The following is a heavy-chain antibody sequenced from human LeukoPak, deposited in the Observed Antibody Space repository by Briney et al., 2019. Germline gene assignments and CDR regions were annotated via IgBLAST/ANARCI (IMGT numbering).Heavy chain of an antibody. Sequence: PGGSLRLSCAGSGFSFNSYAMSWVRQTPGKGLELVSGISGSGGSTYYADSVTGRFTISRDNSKNTLYLQMDSLRPEDTAVYYCAKGITMIVVVTEYFQHWGQGTLVTVSS. CDR3: AKGITMIVVVTEYFQH. CDR1: GFSFNSYA. CDR2: ISGSGGST. V-gene: IGHV3-23*01. D-gene: IGHD3-22*01. J-gene: IGHJ1*01.